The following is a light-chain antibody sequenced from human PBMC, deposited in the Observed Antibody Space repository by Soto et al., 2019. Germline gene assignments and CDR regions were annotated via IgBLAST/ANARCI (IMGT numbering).Light chain of an antibody. CDR2: SNN. CDR3: AAWDDSLNGRL. Sequence: QSVLTQSPSASGTPGQRVTISCSGSSSNIGTNTVNWYQQFPGTAPKLLIYSNNQRPSGVPDRFSGSKSGTSASLAISGLQSEDEADYYCAAWDDSLNGRLFGGGTKVTVL. V-gene: IGLV1-44*01. CDR1: SSNIGTNT. J-gene: IGLJ2*01.